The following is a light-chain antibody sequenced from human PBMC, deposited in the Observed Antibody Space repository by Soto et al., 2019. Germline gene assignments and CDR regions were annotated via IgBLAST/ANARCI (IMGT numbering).Light chain of an antibody. CDR3: HQYNGWPRT. CDR2: GAS. Sequence: EIEMAQSPATLSVCAGDRGTLXLRASRSVKTNLAWYQQNPGQAPRLLIYGASTRATNVSARFSGSGSGTEFTLTISSLQSEDFAVYYCHQYNGWPRTFGQGTKVDIK. CDR1: RSVKTN. J-gene: IGKJ1*01. V-gene: IGKV3-15*01.